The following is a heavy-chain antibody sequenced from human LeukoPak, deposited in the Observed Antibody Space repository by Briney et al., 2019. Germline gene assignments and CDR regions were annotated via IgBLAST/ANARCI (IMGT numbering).Heavy chain of an antibody. CDR2: IYYSGNT. D-gene: IGHD3-22*01. V-gene: IGHV4-39*01. Sequence: SETLSLTCTVSGGSISSSSYYWGWIRQPPGKGLEWIGSIYYSGNTYYNPSLKSRVTISVDTSKNQFSLKLSSVTAADTAVYYCAGRPYYYDSSGSILFDYWGQGTLVTVSS. CDR3: AGRPYYYDSSGSILFDY. J-gene: IGHJ4*02. CDR1: GGSISSSSYY.